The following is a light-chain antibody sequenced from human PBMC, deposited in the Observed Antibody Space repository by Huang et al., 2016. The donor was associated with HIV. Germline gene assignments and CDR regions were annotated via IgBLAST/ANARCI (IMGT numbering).Light chain of an antibody. Sequence: DIQMNQSPSSLSASVGDRVTITCQASQDITNYLNWYQQKPGKAPKLQIYDASNLETGVPSRFSGSGSGTDFTFTISSLQPEDIATYYCQQYDNLPLTFGGGTKVEIK. CDR3: QQYDNLPLT. CDR1: QDITNY. CDR2: DAS. V-gene: IGKV1-33*01. J-gene: IGKJ4*01.